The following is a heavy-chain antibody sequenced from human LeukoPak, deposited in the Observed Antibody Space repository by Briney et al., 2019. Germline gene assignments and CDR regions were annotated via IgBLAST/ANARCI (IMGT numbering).Heavy chain of an antibody. D-gene: IGHD2-2*01. CDR3: AREDIVVPARVAYYYYGMDV. Sequence: GGSLRLSCAASGFTFSDYYMSWIRQAPGKGLEWVSYISSSGSTIYYADSVKGRFTISRDNAKNSLYLQMNSLRAEDTAVYYCAREDIVVPARVAYYYYGMDVWGQGTTVTVSS. CDR1: GFTFSDYY. V-gene: IGHV3-11*01. CDR2: ISSSGSTI. J-gene: IGHJ6*02.